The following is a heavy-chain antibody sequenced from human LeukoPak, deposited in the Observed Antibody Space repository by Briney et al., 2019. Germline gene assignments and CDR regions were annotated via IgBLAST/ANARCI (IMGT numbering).Heavy chain of an antibody. CDR2: IIPIFGTA. CDR1: GGTFSSYA. CDR3: ARGKLEDGGYFDY. Sequence: SVKVSCKXSGGTFSSYAISWVRQAPGQGLEWMGGIIPIFGTANYAQKFQGRVTITADESTSTAYMELSGLRSEDTAVYYCARGKLEDGGYFDYWGQGTLVTVSS. V-gene: IGHV1-69*13. J-gene: IGHJ4*02. D-gene: IGHD1-1*01.